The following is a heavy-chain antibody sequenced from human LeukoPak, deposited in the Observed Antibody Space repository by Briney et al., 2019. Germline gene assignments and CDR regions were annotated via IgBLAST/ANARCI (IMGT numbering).Heavy chain of an antibody. CDR2: ISWNSGSI. CDR1: GFTSDDYA. D-gene: IGHD3-10*01. V-gene: IGHV3-9*02. Sequence: GGSLRLSCAASGFTSDDYAMHWVRQGPGKGLEWVSGISWNSGSIVYADSVKGRFTISRDNAKNSLYLQMNSLRAEDTALYYCAKGVRITMVRGAFDSWGQGTMVTVSS. CDR3: AKGVRITMVRGAFDS. J-gene: IGHJ3*02.